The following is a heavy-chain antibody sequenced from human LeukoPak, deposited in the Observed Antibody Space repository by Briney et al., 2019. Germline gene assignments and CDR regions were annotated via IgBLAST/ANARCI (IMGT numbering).Heavy chain of an antibody. CDR3: AKRGVVIRAVIIVGFHKEAYYFDY. D-gene: IGHD3-10*01. J-gene: IGHJ4*02. CDR2: ISDGGGSR. V-gene: IGHV3-23*01. Sequence: GGSLRLSCAVPGITLSNYGMSWVRQAPGKGLEWVAGISDGGGSRNYADSVKGRFTISRDNPKNTLYLQMNSLRAEDTAVYFCAKRGVVIRAVIIVGFHKEAYYFDYWGQGALVTVSS. CDR1: GITLSNYG.